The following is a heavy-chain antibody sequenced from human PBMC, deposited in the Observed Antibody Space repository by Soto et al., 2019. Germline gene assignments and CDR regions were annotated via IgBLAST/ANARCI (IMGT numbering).Heavy chain of an antibody. CDR3: ARDTSGGEDIVSNLGYYYGMDV. V-gene: IGHV3-74*01. D-gene: IGHD2-15*01. CDR1: GFTFSSYW. CDR2: INSDGSST. Sequence: EVQLVESGGGLVQPGGSLRLSCAGSGFTFSSYWMHWVRQAPGKGLVWVSRINSDGSSTSYADSVKGRFTISRDNAKNTLYLQMNSLRAEDTAVYYCARDTSGGEDIVSNLGYYYGMDVWGQGTTVTVSS. J-gene: IGHJ6*02.